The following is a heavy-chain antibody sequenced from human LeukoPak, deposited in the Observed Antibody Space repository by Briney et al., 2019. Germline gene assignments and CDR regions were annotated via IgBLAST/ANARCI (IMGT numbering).Heavy chain of an antibody. CDR2: ISGSGGST. D-gene: IGHD3-10*01. Sequence: GGSLRLSCAASAATFSNYAMTWVRQAPGKGLEWVSAISGSGGSTYYANSVKGRFTISRDNSKNTLYLQMSSLRADGTAVYYCASGPYGSGSYMEYFDYWGQGTLVTVSS. V-gene: IGHV3-23*01. CDR3: ASGPYGSGSYMEYFDY. CDR1: AATFSNYA. J-gene: IGHJ4*02.